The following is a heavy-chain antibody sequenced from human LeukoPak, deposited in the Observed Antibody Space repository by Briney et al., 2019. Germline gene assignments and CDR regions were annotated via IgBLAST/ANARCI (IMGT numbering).Heavy chain of an antibody. Sequence: GGSLRLSCAASGFTFSSYAMHWVRQAPGKGLEWVAVISYDGSNKYYADSVKGRFTISRDNSKNTLYLQMNSLRAEDTAVYYCARDPQYSSGWYVYWGQGPLVTVSS. J-gene: IGHJ4*02. V-gene: IGHV3-30-3*01. CDR3: ARDPQYSSGWYVY. CDR1: GFTFSSYA. D-gene: IGHD6-19*01. CDR2: ISYDGSNK.